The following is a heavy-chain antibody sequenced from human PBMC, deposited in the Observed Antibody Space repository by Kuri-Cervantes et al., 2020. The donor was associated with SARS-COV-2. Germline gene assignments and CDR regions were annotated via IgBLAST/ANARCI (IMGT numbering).Heavy chain of an antibody. V-gene: IGHV3-23*01. J-gene: IGHJ4*02. D-gene: IGHD3-16*02. CDR2: ISGSGRST. CDR3: ARDRVRNDYVWGSYRFSLYFDY. CDR1: GFTFSSYA. Sequence: LSLTCAASGFTFSSYAMSWVRQAPGKGLEWVSTISGSGRSTYYADSVKGRFTISRDNSKNTLYLQMNSLRAEDTAVYYCARDRVRNDYVWGSYRFSLYFDYWGQGTLVTVSS.